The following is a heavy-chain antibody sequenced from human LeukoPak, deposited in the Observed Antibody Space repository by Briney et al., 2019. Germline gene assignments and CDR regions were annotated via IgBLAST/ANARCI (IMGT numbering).Heavy chain of an antibody. J-gene: IGHJ4*02. CDR1: GGSFSGYY. V-gene: IGHV4-34*01. CDR2: INHSGST. CDR3: VTYYFDSSSPKKNY. Sequence: SETLSFTCAVYGGSFSGYYWSWIRQPPGRGLEWIGEINHSGSTNYNPSLKSRVTISVDTSKKQFSLKLSSVTAADTAVYYCVTYYFDSSSPKKNYWGQGTLVTVSS. D-gene: IGHD3-22*01.